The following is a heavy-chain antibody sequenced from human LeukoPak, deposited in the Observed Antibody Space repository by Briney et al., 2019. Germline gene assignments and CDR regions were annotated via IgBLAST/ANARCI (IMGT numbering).Heavy chain of an antibody. CDR3: ARAYSSSSGYYYGMDV. Sequence: PSETLSLTCTVSGGSIGSGGYYWSWIRQHPGKGLEWIGYIYYSGSTYYNPSLKSRVTITVDTSKSQFSLKLSSVTAADTAVYYCARAYSSSSGYYYGMDVWGQGTTVTVSS. V-gene: IGHV4-31*03. J-gene: IGHJ6*02. CDR1: GGSIGSGGYY. CDR2: IYYSGST. D-gene: IGHD6-6*01.